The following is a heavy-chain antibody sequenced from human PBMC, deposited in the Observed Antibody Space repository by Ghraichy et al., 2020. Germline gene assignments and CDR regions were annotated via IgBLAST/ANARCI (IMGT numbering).Heavy chain of an antibody. CDR3: ASQSTSDGSGGSSWYGSDAFDI. Sequence: SETLSLTCTVSGGSISSSSYYWGWIRQPPGKGLEWIGSIYYSGSTYYNPSLKSRVTISVDTSKNQFSLKLSSVTAADTAVYYCASQSTSDGSGGSSWYGSDAFDIWGQGTMVTVSS. CDR1: GGSISSSSYY. J-gene: IGHJ3*02. V-gene: IGHV4-39*01. CDR2: IYYSGST. D-gene: IGHD6-13*01.